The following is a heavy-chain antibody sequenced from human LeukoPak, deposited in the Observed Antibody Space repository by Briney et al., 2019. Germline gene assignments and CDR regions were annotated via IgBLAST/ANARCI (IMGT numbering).Heavy chain of an antibody. CDR3: AVISGRHSLDY. J-gene: IGHJ4*02. D-gene: IGHD1-26*01. CDR2: INAGNGNT. CDR1: GYTFTSYV. Sequence: AASVKVSCKASGYTFTSYVMHWVRQAPGQRLEWMGWINAGNGNTKYSQKFQGRVTITRDTSASTAYMELSSLSSEDTAVYYCAVISGRHSLDYWGQGTLVTASS. V-gene: IGHV1-3*01.